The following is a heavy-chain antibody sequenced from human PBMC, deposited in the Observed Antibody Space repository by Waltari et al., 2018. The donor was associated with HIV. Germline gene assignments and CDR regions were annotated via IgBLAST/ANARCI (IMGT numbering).Heavy chain of an antibody. Sequence: EVQLVQSGAEVKKPGESLKISCKGSGYRFNNYWIGWVRQMPGKGLELMGTIYPGDSETRYSPSFQGQVTISVDKSISTAYLQWSSLKASDTAMYFCATSYYFNMDVWGQGTTVTVSS. J-gene: IGHJ6*02. CDR2: IYPGDSET. CDR1: GYRFNNYW. CDR3: ATSYYFNMDV. V-gene: IGHV5-51*01.